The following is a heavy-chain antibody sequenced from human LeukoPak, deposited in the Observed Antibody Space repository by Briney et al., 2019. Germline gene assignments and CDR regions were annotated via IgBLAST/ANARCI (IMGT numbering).Heavy chain of an antibody. CDR3: AREFTSCSGGSCYSVFGY. CDR2: MNPNSGNT. CDR1: GYTFTSYD. J-gene: IGHJ4*02. D-gene: IGHD2-15*01. V-gene: IGHV1-8*01. Sequence: ASVKVSCKASGYTFTSYDINWVRQATGQGLEWMGWMNPNSGNTGYAQKFQGRVTMTRNTSISTAYMELSSLRSEDTAVYYCAREFTSCSGGSCYSVFGYWGQGTLVTVSS.